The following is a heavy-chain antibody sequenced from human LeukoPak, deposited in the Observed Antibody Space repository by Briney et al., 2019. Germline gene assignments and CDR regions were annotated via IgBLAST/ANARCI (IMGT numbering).Heavy chain of an antibody. Sequence: ASVKVSCKASGYTFTGYYMHWVRQAPGQRLEWMGWINPNSGGTNYAQKFQGRVTMTRDTSISTAYMELSRLRSDDTAVYYCARDPVSSSGWWEFDYWGQGTLVTVSS. CDR1: GYTFTGYY. CDR3: ARDPVSSSGWWEFDY. D-gene: IGHD6-19*01. V-gene: IGHV1-2*02. CDR2: INPNSGGT. J-gene: IGHJ4*02.